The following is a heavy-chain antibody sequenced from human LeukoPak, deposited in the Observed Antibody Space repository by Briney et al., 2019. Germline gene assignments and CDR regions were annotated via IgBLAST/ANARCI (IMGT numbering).Heavy chain of an antibody. Sequence: GASVKVSCKASGYTFTSYAMHWVRQAPGQRLEGMGWINAGNGNTKYSQEFQGRVTITRDTSASTAYMELSSLRSEDMDVYYCARGEKLLWFGEFWGAFDIWGQGTMVTVSS. CDR3: ARGEKLLWFGEFWGAFDI. V-gene: IGHV1-3*03. J-gene: IGHJ3*02. D-gene: IGHD3-10*01. CDR1: GYTFTSYA. CDR2: INAGNGNT.